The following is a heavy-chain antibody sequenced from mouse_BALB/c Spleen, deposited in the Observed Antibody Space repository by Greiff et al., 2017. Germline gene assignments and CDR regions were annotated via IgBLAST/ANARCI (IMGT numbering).Heavy chain of an antibody. J-gene: IGHJ2*01. CDR3: ARSGTMITTLDY. Sequence: EVQLQQSGPSLVKPSQTLSLTCSVTGDSITSGYWNWIRKFPGNKLEYMGYISYSGSTYYNPSLKSRISITRDTSKNQYYLQLNSVTTEDTATYYCARSGTMITTLDYWGQGTTLTVSS. D-gene: IGHD2-4*01. CDR2: ISYSGST. V-gene: IGHV3-8*02. CDR1: GDSITSGY.